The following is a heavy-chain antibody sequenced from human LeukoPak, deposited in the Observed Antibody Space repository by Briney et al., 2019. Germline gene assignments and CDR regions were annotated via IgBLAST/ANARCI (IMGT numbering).Heavy chain of an antibody. D-gene: IGHD3-22*01. V-gene: IGHV1-18*01. CDR2: ISAYNGNT. Sequence: ASVKVSCKASGYTFTSYGISWVRQAPGQGLEWMGWISAYNGNTNYAQKLQGRVTMTTDTSTSTAYMELRSLRSDDTAVYYCARDYYDSSGDNYFDYWGQGTLVTVSS. CDR1: GYTFTSYG. CDR3: ARDYYDSSGDNYFDY. J-gene: IGHJ4*02.